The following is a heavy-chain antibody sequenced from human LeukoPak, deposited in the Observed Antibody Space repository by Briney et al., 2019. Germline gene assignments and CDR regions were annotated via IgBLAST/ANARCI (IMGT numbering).Heavy chain of an antibody. J-gene: IGHJ4*02. CDR1: EFTFSRYA. D-gene: IGHD2-2*01. V-gene: IGHV3-30*04. Sequence: GGSLRLSCAASEFTFSRYAMYWVRQAPGKGLEWVALISKDGSNKYYADSVKGRFTISRDNSKNTLYLQMNSLRAEDTAVYYCAKVYPEIIVVVPAAPLDYWGQGTLVTVSS. CDR3: AKVYPEIIVVVPAAPLDY. CDR2: ISKDGSNK.